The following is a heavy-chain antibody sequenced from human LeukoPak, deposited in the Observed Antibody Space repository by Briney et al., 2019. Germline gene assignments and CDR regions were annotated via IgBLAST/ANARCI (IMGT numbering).Heavy chain of an antibody. CDR2: MNPNSGNT. CDR3: ARVEQWPPGYYYYGMDV. J-gene: IGHJ6*02. D-gene: IGHD6-19*01. V-gene: IGHV1-8*01. Sequence: ASVKVSCKASGYTFTSYDFNWVRQATGQGLEWMGWMNPNSGNTGYAQKFQGRVTMTRNTSISTAYMELSSLRSEDTAVYYCARVEQWPPGYYYYGMDVWGQGTTVTVSS. CDR1: GYTFTSYD.